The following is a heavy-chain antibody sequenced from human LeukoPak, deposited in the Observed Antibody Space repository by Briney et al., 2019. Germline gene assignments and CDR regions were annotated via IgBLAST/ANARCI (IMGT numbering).Heavy chain of an antibody. Sequence: PGGSLRLSCAASGFTFSSYGMHWVRQAPGKGLEWVAFIRYDGSNKFYADSVKGRFTISRDNPRNTLYLQMNSLRAEDTAMYHCAKEGELTYWGQGTLVTVSS. CDR2: IRYDGSNK. V-gene: IGHV3-30*02. J-gene: IGHJ4*02. D-gene: IGHD1-26*01. CDR3: AKEGELTY. CDR1: GFTFSSYG.